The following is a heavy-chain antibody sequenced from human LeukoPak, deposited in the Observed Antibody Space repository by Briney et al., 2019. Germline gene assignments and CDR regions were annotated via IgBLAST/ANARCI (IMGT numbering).Heavy chain of an antibody. CDR3: ARETKIDY. D-gene: IGHD1-7*01. V-gene: IGHV3-23*01. CDR2: MIISGGST. Sequence: PGGSLRLSCAASGFTFSSYGMHWVRQAPGKGLEWVSSMIISGGSTDYADSVKGRFTISRDNSKNTLYLQMNSLRVEDTALYFCARETKIDYWGQGALVTVSS. J-gene: IGHJ4*02. CDR1: GFTFSSYG.